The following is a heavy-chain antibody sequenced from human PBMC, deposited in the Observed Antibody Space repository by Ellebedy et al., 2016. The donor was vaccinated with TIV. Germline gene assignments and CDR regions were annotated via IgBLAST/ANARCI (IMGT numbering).Heavy chain of an antibody. CDR1: GFTFDDYA. V-gene: IGHV3-9*01. Sequence: SLKISCAASGFTFDDYAMQWVRHVPGKGLEWVSGGSWSSGAVGYADSVKGRFTISRDNARNSLYLQINSLRVEDTAFYYCARAEYGSGSFCDYWGQGTLVTVSS. CDR2: GSWSSGAV. J-gene: IGHJ4*02. CDR3: ARAEYGSGSFCDY. D-gene: IGHD3-10*01.